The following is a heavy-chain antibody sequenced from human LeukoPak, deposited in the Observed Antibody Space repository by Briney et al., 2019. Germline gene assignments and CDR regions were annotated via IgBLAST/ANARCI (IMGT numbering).Heavy chain of an antibody. J-gene: IGHJ4*02. D-gene: IGHD6-19*01. CDR2: ISSSSSYI. V-gene: IGHV3-21*01. CDR1: GFTFSSYS. Sequence: GGSLRLSCAASGFTFSSYSMNWVRQAPGKGLEWVSSISSSSSYIYYADSVKGRFTISRDNTKNSLYLQMNSLRAEDTAVYYCARDAPSGFFYWGQGTLVTVSP. CDR3: ARDAPSGFFY.